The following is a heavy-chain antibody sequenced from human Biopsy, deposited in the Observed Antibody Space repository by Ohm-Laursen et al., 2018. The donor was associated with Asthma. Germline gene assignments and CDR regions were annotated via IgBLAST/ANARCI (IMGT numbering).Heavy chain of an antibody. D-gene: IGHD3-22*01. CDR2: ISSDGHNK. CDR3: ARQSGQEYGDSIPFDT. J-gene: IGHJ3*02. V-gene: IGHV3-30*03. Sequence: SLRLSCSASGFVFSQCGMHWVRQGPGKGLEWVALISSDGHNKYYEDSVKGRFAISRDNSRNRLYLQINSLTVEDSAVYFCARQSGQEYGDSIPFDTWGQGTKVAVSS. CDR1: GFVFSQCG.